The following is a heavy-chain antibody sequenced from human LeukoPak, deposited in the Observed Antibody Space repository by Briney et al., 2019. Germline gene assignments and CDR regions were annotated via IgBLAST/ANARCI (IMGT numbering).Heavy chain of an antibody. CDR3: AREGVWMADTGEPRVYFDL. D-gene: IGHD1-14*01. J-gene: IGHJ2*01. V-gene: IGHV3-48*03. CDR2: ISSSGSTI. Sequence: PGGSLRLSCAASGFTFSSYEMNWVRQAPGKGLEWVSYISSSGSTIYYADSVKGRFTISRDNAKNSLYLQMNSLRAEDTAVYYCAREGVWMADTGEPRVYFDLWGRGTLVTVSS. CDR1: GFTFSSYE.